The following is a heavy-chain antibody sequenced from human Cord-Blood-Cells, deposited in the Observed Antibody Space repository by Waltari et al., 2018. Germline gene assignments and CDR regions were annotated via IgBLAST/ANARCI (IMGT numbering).Heavy chain of an antibody. CDR3: ARDEKIVVVPAAARGPPTDYYYMDV. V-gene: IGHV4-61*01. J-gene: IGHJ6*03. D-gene: IGHD2-2*01. CDR1: GGPVSSGSYY. CDR2: IYYSGST. Sequence: QVQLQESGPGLVKPSETLSLTCTVSGGPVSSGSYYWSWIRQPPGKGLEWIGYIYYSGSTNCNPSLKSRLTISVDTPKNQVYLKRSSVTAADTAVYYWARDEKIVVVPAAARGPPTDYYYMDVWGKGTTVTVSS.